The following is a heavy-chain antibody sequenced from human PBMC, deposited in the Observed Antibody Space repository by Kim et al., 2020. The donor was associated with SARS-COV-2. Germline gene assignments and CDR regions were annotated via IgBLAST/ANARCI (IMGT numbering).Heavy chain of an antibody. V-gene: IGHV3-15*01. D-gene: IGHD2-2*01. CDR3: TNSIVVVPAAYYYYYGMDV. Sequence: GGSLRLSCAASGFTFSNAWMSWVRQAPGKGLEWVGRIKSKTDGGTTDYAAPVKGRFTISRDYSKNTLYLQMNSLKTEDTAVYYCTNSIVVVPAAYYYYYGMDVWGQGTTVTVSS. CDR1: GFTFSNAW. CDR2: IKSKTDGGTT. J-gene: IGHJ6*02.